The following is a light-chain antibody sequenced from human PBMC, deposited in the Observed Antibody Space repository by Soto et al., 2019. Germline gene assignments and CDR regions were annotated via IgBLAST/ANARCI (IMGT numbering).Light chain of an antibody. J-gene: IGKJ1*01. V-gene: IGKV3-11*01. CDR1: QSVSSY. CDR2: DVF. Sequence: EILLTQSPATLSLSPGERATLSCRASQSVSSYLAWYQQKPGQAPRLLIYDVFNRATGIPARFSGSGSGTDFTLTISSLEPEDFAVYYCQQRDNWPTFGRGTKVDI. CDR3: QQRDNWPT.